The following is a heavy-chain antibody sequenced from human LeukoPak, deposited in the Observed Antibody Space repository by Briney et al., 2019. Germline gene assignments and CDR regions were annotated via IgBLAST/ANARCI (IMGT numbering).Heavy chain of an antibody. CDR2: ISAYNGNT. CDR1: GYTFTSYG. CDR3: ARDDYGDYVAFDI. D-gene: IGHD4-17*01. V-gene: IGHV1-18*01. J-gene: IGHJ3*02. Sequence: ASVKVSCKASGYTFTSYGISWVRQAPGRGLEWMGWISAYNGNTNYAQKLQGRVTMTTDTSTSTTYMELRSLRSDDTAVYYCARDDYGDYVAFDIWGQGTMVTVSS.